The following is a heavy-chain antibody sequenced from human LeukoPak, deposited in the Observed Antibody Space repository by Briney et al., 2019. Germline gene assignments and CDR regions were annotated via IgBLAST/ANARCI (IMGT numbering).Heavy chain of an antibody. CDR3: AKGGSSWFGDYYYYYMDV. V-gene: IGHV3-23*01. D-gene: IGHD6-13*01. Sequence: PGGSLRLSCAASGFTFSNAWMSWVRQAPGKGLEWVSAISGSGGSTYYADSVKGRFTISRDNSKNTLYLQMNSLRAEDTAVYYCAKGGSSWFGDYYYYYMDVWGKGTTVTVSS. CDR1: GFTFSNAW. CDR2: ISGSGGST. J-gene: IGHJ6*03.